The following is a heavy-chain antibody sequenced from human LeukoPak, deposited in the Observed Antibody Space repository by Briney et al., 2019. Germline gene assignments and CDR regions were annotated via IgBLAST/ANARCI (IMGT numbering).Heavy chain of an antibody. CDR3: VREASGGTKGVSGTFDI. V-gene: IGHV3-7*01. CDR1: GFTLRTYW. CDR2: IKRDGSEK. D-gene: IGHD6-13*01. J-gene: IGHJ3*02. Sequence: GGSLRLSCAASGFTLRTYWMSWVRQAPGKGLEWVASIKRDGSEKYYVDSVKGRFTVSRDNAKNSLYLQMNSLRAEDTAVYHCVREASGGTKGVSGTFDIWGQGTLVTVSS.